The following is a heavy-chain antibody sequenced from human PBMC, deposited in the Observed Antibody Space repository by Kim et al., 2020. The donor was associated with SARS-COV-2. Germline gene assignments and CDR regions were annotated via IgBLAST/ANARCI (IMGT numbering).Heavy chain of an antibody. CDR2: IYYSGNT. CDR1: GGSISSSSYY. CDR3: ARAAPAYFDY. D-gene: IGHD6-13*01. J-gene: IGHJ4*02. V-gene: IGHV4-39*01. Sequence: SETLSLTCTVSGGSISSSSYYWGWIRQPPGKGLEWIGSIYYSGNTYYNPSLKSRVTKSVDTSKNQFSLKLSSVTAADTAVYYCARAAPAYFDYWGQGTLVTVSS.